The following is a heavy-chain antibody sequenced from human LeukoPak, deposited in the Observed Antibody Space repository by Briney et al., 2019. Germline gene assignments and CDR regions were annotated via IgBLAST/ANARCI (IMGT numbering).Heavy chain of an antibody. J-gene: IGHJ4*02. CDR3: AREGSVISFDS. Sequence: ASVKVSCKASGYTFTGYYMHWVRQAPGQRLEWMGWINVGNGNTKYSQEFQGRVTITRDTSASTVYMELSSLRSEDMAVYYCAREGSVISFDSWGQGTLVTVSS. D-gene: IGHD2/OR15-2a*01. V-gene: IGHV1-3*03. CDR1: GYTFTGYY. CDR2: INVGNGNT.